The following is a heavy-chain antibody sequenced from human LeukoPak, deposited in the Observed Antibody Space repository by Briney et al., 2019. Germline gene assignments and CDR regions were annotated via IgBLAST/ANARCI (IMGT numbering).Heavy chain of an antibody. V-gene: IGHV3-23*01. J-gene: IGHJ4*02. D-gene: IGHD6-19*01. CDR2: IIGSGDKI. CDR1: GFTFGSYV. Sequence: GGSLRLSCVASGFTFGSYVMSWVRQAPGKGLEWVSTIIGSGDKIYYADSVKGRFIISRDNSKNTLYLQMNSLRVEDTAVYYCAKDGSGWSANWGQGTLVTVSS. CDR3: AKDGSGWSAN.